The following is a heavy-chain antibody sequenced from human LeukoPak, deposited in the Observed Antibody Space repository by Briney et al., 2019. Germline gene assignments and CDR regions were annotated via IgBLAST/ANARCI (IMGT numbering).Heavy chain of an antibody. D-gene: IGHD3-10*01. J-gene: IGHJ4*02. V-gene: IGHV3-30*03. Sequence: GGSLRLSCAASGFTFSSYGMHWVRQAPGKGLEWVAVISYDGSNKYYADSVKGRFTISRDNSKNTLYLQMNSLRSDDTAVYYCAREEKRITMVWGGDHWGQGTLVTVSS. CDR2: ISYDGSNK. CDR1: GFTFSSYG. CDR3: AREEKRITMVWGGDH.